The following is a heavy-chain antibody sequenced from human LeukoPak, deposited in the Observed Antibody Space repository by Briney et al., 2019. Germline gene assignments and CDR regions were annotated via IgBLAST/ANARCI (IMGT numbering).Heavy chain of an antibody. J-gene: IGHJ3*02. CDR3: ARARYGSGSYFGAFDI. CDR2: ISSNGGST. V-gene: IGHV3-64*01. Sequence: PGGSLRLSCAASGFTFSSYAMNWIRQAPGKGLEYVSAISSNGGSTQYANSVKGRFTISRDNSKNTLYIQMGSLRAEDMAVYYCARARYGSGSYFGAFDIWGQGTMVTVSS. CDR1: GFTFSSYA. D-gene: IGHD3-10*01.